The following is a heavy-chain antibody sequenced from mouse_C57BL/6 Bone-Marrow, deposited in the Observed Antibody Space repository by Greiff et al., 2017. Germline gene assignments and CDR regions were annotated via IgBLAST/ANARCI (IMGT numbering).Heavy chain of an antibody. J-gene: IGHJ2*01. D-gene: IGHD1-1*01. CDR1: GYTFTSYW. CDR3: ARSPITTVVARDY. CDR2: IDPSDSYT. Sequence: QVQLQQPGAELVKPGASVKLSCKASGYTFTSYWMQWVKQRPGQGLEWIGEIDPSDSYTNYNQKFKGKATLTVDTSSSTAYRQLSSLTSEDSAVYYCARSPITTVVARDYWGQGTTLTVSS. V-gene: IGHV1-50*01.